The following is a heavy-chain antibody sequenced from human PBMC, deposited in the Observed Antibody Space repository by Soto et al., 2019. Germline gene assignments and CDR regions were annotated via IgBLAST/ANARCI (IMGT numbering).Heavy chain of an antibody. D-gene: IGHD6-6*01. J-gene: IGHJ6*02. CDR2: ISSDGSNK. Sequence: QVQLVKSGGGVVQPGRSLRLTCAASGFTFSTYGMHWVRQAPGKGPEWVAVISSDGSNKYYADSVKGSFTISRDNSKNTLYLQMNSLRDEDKAVYYCAIEEYDYYYGMEVWGQGTTVNVSS. CDR3: AIEEYDYYYGMEV. V-gene: IGHV3-30*03. CDR1: GFTFSTYG.